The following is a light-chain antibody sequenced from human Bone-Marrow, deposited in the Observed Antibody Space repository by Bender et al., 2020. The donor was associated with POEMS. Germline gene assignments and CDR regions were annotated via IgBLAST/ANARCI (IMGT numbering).Light chain of an antibody. CDR1: ALPKKY. Sequence: SYELTQPPSVSVSPGQTARLICFGDALPKKYAYWYQQMSGQAPVMVIYEYSKRPSGIPERFSGSSSGTMATLTISGAQVEDEADYYCYSTDSNGRNGVFGGGTKLTVL. J-gene: IGLJ3*02. V-gene: IGLV3-10*01. CDR2: EYS. CDR3: YSTDSNGRNGV.